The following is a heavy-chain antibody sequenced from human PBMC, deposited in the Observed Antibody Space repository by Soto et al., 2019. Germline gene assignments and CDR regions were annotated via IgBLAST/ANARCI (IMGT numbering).Heavy chain of an antibody. CDR2: SKNRGQGFTI. CDR1: GFTFNDHY. V-gene: IGHV3-72*01. Sequence: HLVASGGGLVQPGGSLRLSCAASGFTFNDHYMDWVRQAPGKGLEWVARSKNRGQGFTIEYAASLKGRFTISRDDSANSLYLQMTSLETDDTDVYYCTVWIEGACYWGRGILVTVSS. CDR3: TVWIEGACY. D-gene: IGHD3-16*01. J-gene: IGHJ4*02.